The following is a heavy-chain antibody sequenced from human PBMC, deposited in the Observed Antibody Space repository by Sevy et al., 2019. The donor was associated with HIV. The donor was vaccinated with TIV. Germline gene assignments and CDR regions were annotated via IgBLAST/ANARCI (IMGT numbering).Heavy chain of an antibody. D-gene: IGHD2-15*01. J-gene: IGHJ4*02. Sequence: ASVKVSCKASGYTFTDYYIHWVRQAPGQGLEWVGWMNPSSGATLYAQIYKARATMTRDTSMTKAYMDLTNLESDETAVYFYARATKGTYCSDGNCRHLDSWGQGTLVTVSS. V-gene: IGHV1-2*02. CDR3: ARATKGTYCSDGNCRHLDS. CDR2: MNPSSGAT. CDR1: GYTFTDYY.